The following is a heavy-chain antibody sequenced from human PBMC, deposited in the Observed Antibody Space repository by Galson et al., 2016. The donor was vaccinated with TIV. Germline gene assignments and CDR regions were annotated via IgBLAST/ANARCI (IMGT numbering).Heavy chain of an antibody. V-gene: IGHV1-18*04. D-gene: IGHD3-22*01. Sequence: SVKVSCKASGYTFSKYGISWVRQAPGQGLEWMGWISGYSVNTNYARKLQGRVIMTTDTSTGTAFMEVRRLTSDDTAVYYCARDRGSMTMILVVDYYYGMDVWGQGTTVTVSS. CDR1: GYTFSKYG. CDR3: ARDRGSMTMILVVDYYYGMDV. CDR2: ISGYSVNT. J-gene: IGHJ6*02.